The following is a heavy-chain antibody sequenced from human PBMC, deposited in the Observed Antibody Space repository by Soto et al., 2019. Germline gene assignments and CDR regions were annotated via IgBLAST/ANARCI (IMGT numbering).Heavy chain of an antibody. D-gene: IGHD3-9*01. Sequence: GGSLRLSCAASGFTFSSYVINWVRQAPGNGLEWVSAISGSGGSTYYADSVKGRFTISRDNSKNTLYLQMNSLRAEDTAVYYCAKDAIDLPDYYYYYYMDVWGKGTTVTVSS. CDR3: AKDAIDLPDYYYYYYMDV. CDR2: ISGSGGST. CDR1: GFTFSSYV. J-gene: IGHJ6*03. V-gene: IGHV3-23*01.